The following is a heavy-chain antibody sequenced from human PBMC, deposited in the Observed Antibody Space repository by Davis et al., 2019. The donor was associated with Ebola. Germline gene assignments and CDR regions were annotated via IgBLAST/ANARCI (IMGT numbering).Heavy chain of an antibody. CDR2: IYHSGST. V-gene: IGHV4-34*01. D-gene: IGHD4-23*01. CDR3: AGRLRWPLDY. J-gene: IGHJ4*02. CDR1: GGSFSGYY. Sequence: SETLSLTCAVYGGSFSGYYWSWIRQPPGKGLGWIGTIYHSGSTYYNLSLEGRVTISLDTSKNQFSLKLSSVTAADTAVYYCAGRLRWPLDYWGQGTLVTVSS.